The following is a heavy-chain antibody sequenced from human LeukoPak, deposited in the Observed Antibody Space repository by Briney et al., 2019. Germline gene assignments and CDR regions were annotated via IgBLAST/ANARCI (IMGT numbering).Heavy chain of an antibody. V-gene: IGHV3-53*03. CDR2: IYSGGST. Sequence: PGGSLRLSCAASGFTVSSDYMSWVRQPPGKGLEWVSVIYSGGSTNYADSVKGRFTISRDNSKNTLHFQMNSLRVEDTAVYYCARGQSYYEAFDIWGQGTMVTVSS. CDR3: ARGQSYYEAFDI. D-gene: IGHD1-26*01. CDR1: GFTVSSDY. J-gene: IGHJ3*02.